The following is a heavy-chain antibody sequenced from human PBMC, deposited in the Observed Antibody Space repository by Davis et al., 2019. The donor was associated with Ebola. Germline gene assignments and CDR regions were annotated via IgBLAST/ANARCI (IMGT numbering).Heavy chain of an antibody. Sequence: GESLKISCAASGFTFSSYGMHWVRQAPGKGLEWVSVIYSGGSTYYADSVKGRFTISRDNSKNTLYLQMNSLRAEDTAVYYCARVRPSSGYGPFDYWGQGTLVTVSS. CDR3: ARVRPSSGYGPFDY. D-gene: IGHD5-12*01. J-gene: IGHJ4*02. CDR1: GFTFSSYG. CDR2: IYSGGST. V-gene: IGHV3-53*01.